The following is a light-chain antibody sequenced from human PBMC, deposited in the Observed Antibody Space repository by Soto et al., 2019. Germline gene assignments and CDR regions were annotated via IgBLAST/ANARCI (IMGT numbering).Light chain of an antibody. CDR3: QQCVISPKM. J-gene: IGKJ2*01. Sequence: EIVLTQSPGTLSLSPGERATLSCRASQSVSSSYLAWYQQRPGQAPRLLISGASSRATGIPDRFSGSGSGTDFPLTISRLEPEDFAVYYCQQCVISPKMFGQGTKLEIK. CDR1: QSVSSSY. V-gene: IGKV3-20*01. CDR2: GAS.